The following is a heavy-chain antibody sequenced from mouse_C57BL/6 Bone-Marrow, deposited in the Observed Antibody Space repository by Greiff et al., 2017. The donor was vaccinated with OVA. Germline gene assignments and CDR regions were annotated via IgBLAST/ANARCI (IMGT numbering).Heavy chain of an antibody. CDR3: ARDTTVVATSGGYFDY. Sequence: QVQLQQPGAELVMPGASVKLSCKASGYTFTSYWMHWVKQRPGQGLEWIGEIDPSDSYTNYNQKFKGKSTLTVDKSSSTAYMQLSSLTSEDSAVYYSARDTTVVATSGGYFDYWGQGTTLTVSS. CDR2: IDPSDSYT. V-gene: IGHV1-69*01. CDR1: GYTFTSYW. J-gene: IGHJ2*01. D-gene: IGHD1-1*01.